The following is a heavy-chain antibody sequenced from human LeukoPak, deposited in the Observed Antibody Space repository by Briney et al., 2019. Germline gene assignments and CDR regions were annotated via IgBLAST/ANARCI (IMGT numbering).Heavy chain of an antibody. J-gene: IGHJ4*02. CDR1: GYIFTNYW. CDR3: ARASRDGYNQNFDH. Sequence: GESLKISCKASGYIFTNYWIGWVRQMPGKGLEWMGIIYPRDSDTRYSPSFQGQVTVSADSSTSTAYLQWSSLRASDTAMYYCARASRDGYNQNFDHWGQGTLVTVSS. CDR2: IYPRDSDT. V-gene: IGHV5-51*01. D-gene: IGHD5-24*01.